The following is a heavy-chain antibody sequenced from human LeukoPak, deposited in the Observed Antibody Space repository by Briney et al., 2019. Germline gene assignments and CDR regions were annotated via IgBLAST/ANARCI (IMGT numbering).Heavy chain of an antibody. D-gene: IGHD3-3*01. CDR2: IYYSGST. Sequence: TASETLSLTCTVSGGSISSYYWSWIRQPPGKGLEWIGYIYYSGSTNYNPSLKSRVTISVDTSKNQFSLKLSSVTAADTAVYYCARDSGVFWSGYYHHYGMDVWGQGTTVTVSS. CDR1: GGSISSYY. J-gene: IGHJ6*02. V-gene: IGHV4-59*01. CDR3: ARDSGVFWSGYYHHYGMDV.